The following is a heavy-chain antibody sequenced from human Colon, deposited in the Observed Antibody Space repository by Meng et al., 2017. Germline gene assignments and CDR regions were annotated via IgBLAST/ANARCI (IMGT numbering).Heavy chain of an antibody. CDR2: GST. D-gene: IGHD6-19*01. Sequence: QVQLQESGPGLVRPSETLSLTCTVSGASVSDTNYAWSWIRQPPGKGLEWIGYGSTNHNPSLKSRVTISVDKSKNQFSLKLSSVTAADTAVYYCASFPPPGKQWLVTDYWGQGTLVTVSS. J-gene: IGHJ4*02. V-gene: IGHV4-61*01. CDR3: ASFPPPGKQWLVTDY. CDR1: GASVSDTNYA.